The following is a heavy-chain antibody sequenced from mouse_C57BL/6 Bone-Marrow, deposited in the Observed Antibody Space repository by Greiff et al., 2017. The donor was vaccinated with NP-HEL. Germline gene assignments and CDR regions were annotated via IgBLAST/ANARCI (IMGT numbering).Heavy chain of an antibody. D-gene: IGHD1-1*01. Sequence: VQLKESGPGLVKPSQSLSLTCSVTGYSITSGYYWNWIRQFPGNKLEWMGYISYDGSNNYNPSLKNRISITRDTSKNQFFLKLNSVTTEDTATYYCARRNYGSSYEFAYWGQGTLVTVSA. CDR1: GYSITSGYY. CDR3: ARRNYGSSYEFAY. J-gene: IGHJ3*01. CDR2: ISYDGSN. V-gene: IGHV3-6*01.